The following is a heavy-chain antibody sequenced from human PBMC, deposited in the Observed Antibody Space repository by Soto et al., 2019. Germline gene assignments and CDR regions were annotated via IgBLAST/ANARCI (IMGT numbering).Heavy chain of an antibody. J-gene: IGHJ3*01. CDR2: IFHGGNT. Sequence: SETLSLTCAVSGFFISSGNYWGWIRKPPGKGLEWVGSIFHGGNTYYNPSLKSRVTISVDMSKNQFSLKLNSVTAADTAVYYCASARSYDAFDVWGQGTVVTVSS. CDR3: ASARSYDAFDV. CDR1: GFFISSGNY. V-gene: IGHV4-38-2*01.